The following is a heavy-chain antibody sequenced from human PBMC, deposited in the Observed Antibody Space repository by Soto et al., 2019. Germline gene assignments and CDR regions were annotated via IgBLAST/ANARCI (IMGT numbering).Heavy chain of an antibody. D-gene: IGHD3-10*01. J-gene: IGHJ4*02. CDR2: IYHSGST. V-gene: IGHV4-38-2*01. CDR1: EDSISSGYN. Sequence: SVTCGVSEDSISSGYNWGWIRQTPGKGLEWIGSIYHSGSTYYNPSLKSRVTISVDTSKNQFSLKLSSVTAADTAVYYCTRGRLLGFGESYYFDYWGQGTLVTVSS. CDR3: TRGRLLGFGESYYFDY.